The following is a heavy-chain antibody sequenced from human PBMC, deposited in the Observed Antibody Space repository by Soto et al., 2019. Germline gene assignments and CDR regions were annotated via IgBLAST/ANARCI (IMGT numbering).Heavy chain of an antibody. D-gene: IGHD3-10*01. CDR1: GGSISTYY. CDR3: ARGHYFGSGSTD. CDR2: IYYSGTT. Sequence: SETLSLTCTVSGGSISTYYWSWIRQPPGKGLEWIGYIYYSGTTTYNPSLKSRVTISVDTSNNQFSLRLSSMTAADTAVYYCARGHYFGSGSTDWGHGTLVTVSS. V-gene: IGHV4-59*12. J-gene: IGHJ4*01.